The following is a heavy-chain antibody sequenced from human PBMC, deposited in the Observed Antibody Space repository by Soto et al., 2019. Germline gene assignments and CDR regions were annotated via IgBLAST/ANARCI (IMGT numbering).Heavy chain of an antibody. D-gene: IGHD3-16*02. V-gene: IGHV4-30-4*01. CDR3: ARGPAGGLSPFDP. Sequence: SETLSLTCTVSGGSISSGDYYWSWIRQPPGKGLEWIGYIYYSGSTYYNASLKGRVTISVDASKNQFSLKLSSVTAADTAVYYCARGPAGGLSPFDPWGQGTLVTVSS. CDR1: GGSISSGDYY. CDR2: IYYSGST. J-gene: IGHJ5*02.